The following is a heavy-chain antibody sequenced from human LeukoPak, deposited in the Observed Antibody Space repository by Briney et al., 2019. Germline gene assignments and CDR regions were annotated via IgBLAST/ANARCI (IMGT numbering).Heavy chain of an antibody. CDR2: ISYDGSNK. V-gene: IGHV3-30-3*01. CDR1: GFTFSSYA. D-gene: IGHD6-19*01. CDR3: ARESPAVAGGHRWFDP. J-gene: IGHJ5*02. Sequence: GGPLRLSCAASGFTFSSYAMHWVRQAPGKGLEWVAVISYDGSNKYYADSVKGRFTISRDNSKNTLYLQMNSLRAEDTAVYYCARESPAVAGGHRWFDPWGQGTLVTVSS.